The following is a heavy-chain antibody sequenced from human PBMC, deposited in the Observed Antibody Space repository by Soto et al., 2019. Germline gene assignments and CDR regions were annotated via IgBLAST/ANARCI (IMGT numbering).Heavy chain of an antibody. Sequence: QVQLVQSGAEVKKPGSSVKVSCKATGGTFSSYAISWVRQAPAQGLEWVGGVIPIFGTANYAQKFQGRVTITADESTSTAYIELSSLRSEDTPVYYCARVGGSHLYNWFDPWGQGTLVTVSS. V-gene: IGHV1-69*01. J-gene: IGHJ5*02. CDR2: VIPIFGTA. CDR1: GGTFSSYA. CDR3: ARVGGSHLYNWFDP. D-gene: IGHD1-26*01.